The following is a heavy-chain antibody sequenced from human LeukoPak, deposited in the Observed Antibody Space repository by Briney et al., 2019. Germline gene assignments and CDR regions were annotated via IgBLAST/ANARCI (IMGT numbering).Heavy chain of an antibody. Sequence: GGSLRLSCAASGFTFSNHWMTWVRQAPGKGLEWVANIKQDGSEKYYVDSVKGRVTIFRDNVKSSLYLQMNSLRAEDTAVYYCAGVSYYVDDAFDIWGQGTMVTVSS. D-gene: IGHD3-10*01. J-gene: IGHJ3*02. CDR1: GFTFSNHW. CDR2: IKQDGSEK. CDR3: AGVSYYVDDAFDI. V-gene: IGHV3-7*01.